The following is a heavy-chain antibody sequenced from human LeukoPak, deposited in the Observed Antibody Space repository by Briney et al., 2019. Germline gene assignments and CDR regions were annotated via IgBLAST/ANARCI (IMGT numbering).Heavy chain of an antibody. CDR3: ARRPRFLVYYYYMDV. Sequence: SETLSLTCAVYGGSFSGYYWSWIRQPLGKGLEWIGEINHSGSTNYNPSLKSRVTISVDTSKNQFSLKLSSVTAADTAVYYCARRPRFLVYYYYMDVWGKGTTVTVSS. CDR1: GGSFSGYY. CDR2: INHSGST. J-gene: IGHJ6*03. V-gene: IGHV4-34*01. D-gene: IGHD3-3*01.